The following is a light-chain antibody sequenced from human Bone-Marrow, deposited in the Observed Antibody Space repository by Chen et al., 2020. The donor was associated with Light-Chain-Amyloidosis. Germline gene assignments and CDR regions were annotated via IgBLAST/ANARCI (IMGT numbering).Light chain of an antibody. CDR2: DVN. Sequence: QSALTQPLAVSGSPGQSVTISCTGTSDYVGGNIYVSWYQQHPGKAPKLMILDVNRRPSGVPDPWSVAKSAMTATLTMSGHRAEYEGEYACCSCPGIWLFGGGTRLTVL. V-gene: IGLV2-11*01. CDR1: SDYVGGNIY. J-gene: IGLJ2*01. CDR3: CSCPGIWL.